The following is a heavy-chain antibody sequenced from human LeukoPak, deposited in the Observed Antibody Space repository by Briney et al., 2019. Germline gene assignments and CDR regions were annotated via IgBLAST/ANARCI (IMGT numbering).Heavy chain of an antibody. Sequence: ASVKVSCKASGGTFSSYAISWVRQAPGLGLEWMGGIIPIFGTANYAQKFQGRVTITADESTSTAYMELSSLRSEDTAVYYCARVRGPLAVAGLMYDYWGQGTLVTVSS. J-gene: IGHJ4*02. D-gene: IGHD6-19*01. CDR3: ARVRGPLAVAGLMYDY. V-gene: IGHV1-69*01. CDR1: GGTFSSYA. CDR2: IIPIFGTA.